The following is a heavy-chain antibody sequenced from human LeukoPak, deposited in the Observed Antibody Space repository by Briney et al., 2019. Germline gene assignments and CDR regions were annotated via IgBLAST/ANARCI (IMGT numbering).Heavy chain of an antibody. Sequence: GESLTISCKGSGYSFTSYWIGGVRQMTGKGLEWMGIIYPGDSDTRYSPSFQGQVTISADKSISTAYLQWSSLKASDTAMYYCARLPARYSGYDLVFDYWGQGTLVTVSS. CDR3: ARLPARYSGYDLVFDY. V-gene: IGHV5-51*01. D-gene: IGHD5-12*01. CDR2: IYPGDSDT. CDR1: GYSFTSYW. J-gene: IGHJ4*02.